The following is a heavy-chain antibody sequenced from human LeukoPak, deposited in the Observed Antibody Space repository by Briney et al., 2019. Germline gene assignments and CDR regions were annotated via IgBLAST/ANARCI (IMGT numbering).Heavy chain of an antibody. D-gene: IGHD6-19*01. V-gene: IGHV3-33*01. CDR2: IWYDGSNK. CDR3: AREAAVAGKGGFDY. J-gene: IGHJ4*02. CDR1: GFTFSSYG. Sequence: PGGSLRLSCAASGFTFSSYGIHWVRQAPGKGLEWVTVIWYDGSNKYYADSVKGRFTISRDNSMNTLYLQMNSLRVEDTAVYYCAREAAVAGKGGFDYWGQGTLVTVSS.